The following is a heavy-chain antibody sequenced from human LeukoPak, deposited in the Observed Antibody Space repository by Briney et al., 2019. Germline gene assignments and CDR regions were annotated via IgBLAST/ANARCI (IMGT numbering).Heavy chain of an antibody. CDR1: GFTFSSYW. J-gene: IGHJ5*02. D-gene: IGHD2-2*01. Sequence: PGESLRLSCAASGFTFSSYWMTWVRQAPGKGLEWVANINQDGSERYYMDSVKGRFTVSRDDAKNSLYLQMNSLSVEDTAVYYCARDCRSTRCFRGGFDPWGQGTLVIVSS. CDR3: ARDCRSTRCFRGGFDP. CDR2: INQDGSER. V-gene: IGHV3-7*01.